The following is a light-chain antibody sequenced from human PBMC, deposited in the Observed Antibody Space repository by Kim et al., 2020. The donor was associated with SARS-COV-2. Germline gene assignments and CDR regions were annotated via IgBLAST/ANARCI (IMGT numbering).Light chain of an antibody. J-gene: IGKJ2*01. Sequence: ASVGDNVTITCRASENIKYYLSWFQQKLGRTPKLLIYQASDLEDGVPSRFSGSGSGTDFTFTITSLQPDDFATYYCLHFNSYSGTFGQGTKVDIK. CDR1: ENIKYY. CDR2: QAS. V-gene: IGKV1-5*03. CDR3: LHFNSYSGT.